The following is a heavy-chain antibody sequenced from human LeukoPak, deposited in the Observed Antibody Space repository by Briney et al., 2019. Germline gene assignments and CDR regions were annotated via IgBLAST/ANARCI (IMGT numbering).Heavy chain of an antibody. J-gene: IGHJ4*02. Sequence: SETLSLTCDVSGGSINSTNWWNWVRQPPGKGLEWIGEIHHDGRINYNPSLKSRVTLSVDKSKNQFSLRLNSVTAADTAMYYCARSHDHLWGNYPDYWGQGTLVTVSS. CDR3: ARSHDHLWGNYPDY. CDR1: GGSINSTNW. CDR2: IHHDGRI. V-gene: IGHV4/OR15-8*01. D-gene: IGHD3-16*02.